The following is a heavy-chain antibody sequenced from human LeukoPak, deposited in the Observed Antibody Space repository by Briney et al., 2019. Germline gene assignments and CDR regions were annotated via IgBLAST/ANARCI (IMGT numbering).Heavy chain of an antibody. Sequence: GGSLRLSCATSGFTFSSYSIPWVRQAPGKGLEWVSVISNDGNTKYYADSVRGRFTISRDNSENTVYLQINSLRIEDTAVYYCARERAVNGWTSAHFDYWGQGTLVTVSS. D-gene: IGHD6-19*01. CDR2: ISNDGNTK. CDR3: ARERAVNGWTSAHFDY. CDR1: GFTFSSYS. V-gene: IGHV3-30*14. J-gene: IGHJ4*02.